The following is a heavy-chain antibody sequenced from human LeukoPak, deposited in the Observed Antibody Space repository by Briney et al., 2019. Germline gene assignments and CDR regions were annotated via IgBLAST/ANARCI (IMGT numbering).Heavy chain of an antibody. Sequence: PGGSLRLSCAASGFTFSSYAMHWVRQAPGKGLEWVAVISYDGSNKYYADSVKGRFTISRDNSKNTLYLQMNSLRAEDTAVYYCAKWVTAETWKAFDIWGQGTMVTVSS. CDR1: GFTFSSYA. D-gene: IGHD2-21*02. CDR3: AKWVTAETWKAFDI. V-gene: IGHV3-30-3*01. CDR2: ISYDGSNK. J-gene: IGHJ3*02.